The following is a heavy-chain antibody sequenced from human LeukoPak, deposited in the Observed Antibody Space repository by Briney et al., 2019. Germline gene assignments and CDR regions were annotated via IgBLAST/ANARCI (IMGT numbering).Heavy chain of an antibody. D-gene: IGHD3-9*01. CDR2: ISSNGGST. J-gene: IGHJ4*02. V-gene: IGHV3-64*01. CDR3: ARARDILTGYAFDY. Sequence: GGSLRLSCAASGFAFSSYAMHWVRQAPGKGLEYVSAISSNGGSTYYANSVKGRFTISRDNSKNTLYLQMGSLRAEDMAVYYCARARDILTGYAFDYWGQGTLVTVSS. CDR1: GFAFSSYA.